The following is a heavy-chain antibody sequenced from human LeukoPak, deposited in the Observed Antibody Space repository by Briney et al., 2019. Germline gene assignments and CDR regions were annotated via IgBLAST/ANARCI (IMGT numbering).Heavy chain of an antibody. V-gene: IGHV3-23*01. CDR1: GFTFSSYA. CDR2: ISGSGGST. CDR3: AKGHTMVRGEAKYYYYYYGMDV. D-gene: IGHD3-10*01. Sequence: GSLRLSCAASGFTFSSYAMSWVRQAPGKGLEWVSAISGSGGSTYYADSVKGRFTISRDSSKNTLYLQMNSLRAEDTAVYYCAKGHTMVRGEAKYYYYYYGMDVWGQGTTVTVSS. J-gene: IGHJ6*02.